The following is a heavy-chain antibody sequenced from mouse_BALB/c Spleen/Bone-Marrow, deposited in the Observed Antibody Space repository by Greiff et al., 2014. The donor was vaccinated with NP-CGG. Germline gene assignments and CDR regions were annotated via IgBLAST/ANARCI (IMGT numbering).Heavy chain of an antibody. D-gene: IGHD1-1*01. CDR3: ARDPLYYYA. CDR1: GFTFSSYG. Sequence: DVMLVESGGGLVQPGGSLKLSCAASGFTFSSYGMSWVRQTPDKRLELVATINSNGGSTYYPDSVKGRFTISRDNAKNTLYLQMSSLKSEDTAMYYCARDPLYYYAWGQGTLVTVSA. V-gene: IGHV5-6-3*01. CDR2: INSNGGST. J-gene: IGHJ3*01.